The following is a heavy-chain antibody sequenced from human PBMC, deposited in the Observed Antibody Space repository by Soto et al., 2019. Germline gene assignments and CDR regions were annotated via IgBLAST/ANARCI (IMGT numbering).Heavy chain of an antibody. J-gene: IGHJ6*02. Sequence: QLQLQESGPGLVKPSETLSLTCTVSGGSFSSSSYYWGWIRQPPGKGLEWIGIIYYGGTTYYNPSLKSRVTISVDTSKNQFSLKVSSVTAADTAVYYCARRSGSGMDVWGQGTTVTVSS. V-gene: IGHV4-39*01. CDR1: GGSFSSSSYY. CDR2: IYYGGTT. CDR3: ARRSGSGMDV.